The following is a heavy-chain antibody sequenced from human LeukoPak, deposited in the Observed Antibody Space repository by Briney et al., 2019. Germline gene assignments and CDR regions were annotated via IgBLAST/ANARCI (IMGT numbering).Heavy chain of an antibody. Sequence: PGGSLRLSCAASGFTFSTYAMSWVRQAPGKGLEWVSTISGSAGTTYYADSVKGRFTISRDNSKNTLYLQMNSLRAEDTAVYYCAKVGRSSTYYFDYWGQGTLVTVSS. J-gene: IGHJ4*02. D-gene: IGHD6-6*01. CDR2: ISGSAGTT. CDR3: AKVGRSSTYYFDY. CDR1: GFTFSTYA. V-gene: IGHV3-23*01.